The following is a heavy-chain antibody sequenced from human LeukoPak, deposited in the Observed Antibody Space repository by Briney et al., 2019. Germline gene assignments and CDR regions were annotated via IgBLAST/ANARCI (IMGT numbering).Heavy chain of an antibody. CDR3: ARAGLYSGSGLDF. D-gene: IGHD5-12*01. J-gene: IGHJ4*02. Sequence: PGRSLRLSCAASGFTFNDYAMYWVRQAPGKGLEWVTLISYDGYDKSYADSVRGRFTISRDNAKNSFYLQMDSLTPEDTAVYYCARAGLYSGSGLDFWGQGTLVSVSS. V-gene: IGHV3-30-3*01. CDR2: ISYDGYDK. CDR1: GFTFNDYA.